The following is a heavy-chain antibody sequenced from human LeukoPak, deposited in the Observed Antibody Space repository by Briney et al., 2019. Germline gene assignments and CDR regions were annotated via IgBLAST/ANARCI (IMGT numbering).Heavy chain of an antibody. CDR3: ATPPMSGAPGY. V-gene: IGHV5-51*01. Sequence: GESLKISCEGSGYSFTNYWIGWVRQMPGKGLEWMGIIYPGDSDTRYSPSFQGQVTISADKSISTAYLQWSSLKASDTAIYYCATPPMSGAPGYWGQGTLVTVSS. J-gene: IGHJ4*02. D-gene: IGHD3-10*02. CDR1: GYSFTNYW. CDR2: IYPGDSDT.